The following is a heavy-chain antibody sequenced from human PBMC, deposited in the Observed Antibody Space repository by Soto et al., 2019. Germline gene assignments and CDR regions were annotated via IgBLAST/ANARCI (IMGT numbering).Heavy chain of an antibody. CDR1: GGSVSSGSYY. V-gene: IGHV4-61*01. Sequence: PSETLSLTCTVSGGSVSSGSYYWSWIRQPPGKGLEWIGYIYYSGSTNYNPSLKSRVTISVDTSKNQFSLKLTSVTAADTAVYYCARGSTTEKVDSWGQGTLVTVSS. J-gene: IGHJ4*02. CDR3: ARGSTTEKVDS. CDR2: IYYSGST. D-gene: IGHD4-17*01.